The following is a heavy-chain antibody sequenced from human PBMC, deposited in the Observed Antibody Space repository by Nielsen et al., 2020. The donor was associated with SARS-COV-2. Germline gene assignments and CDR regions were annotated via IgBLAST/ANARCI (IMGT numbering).Heavy chain of an antibody. Sequence: GGSLRLSCAASGFTFSSYGMHWVRQAPGKGLEWVSGISWNSGSIGYADSVKGRFTISRDNAKNSLYLQMNSLRAEDTALYYCAKAPNPLAAAGYYYFDYWGQGTLVTASS. CDR2: ISWNSGSI. CDR3: AKAPNPLAAAGYYYFDY. V-gene: IGHV3-9*01. D-gene: IGHD6-13*01. J-gene: IGHJ4*02. CDR1: GFTFSSYG.